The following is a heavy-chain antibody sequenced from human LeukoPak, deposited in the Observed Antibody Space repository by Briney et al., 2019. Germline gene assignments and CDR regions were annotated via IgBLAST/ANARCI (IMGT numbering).Heavy chain of an antibody. V-gene: IGHV3-30*15. CDR1: GFTFSSYA. Sequence: GRSLRLSCAASGFTFSSYAMHWVRQAPGKGLEWVAVISYDGSNKYYADSVKGRFTISRDNSKNTLYLQMSSLRAEDTAVYYCARDSRGAFDIWGQGTMVTVSS. CDR2: ISYDGSNK. CDR3: ARDSRGAFDI. J-gene: IGHJ3*02. D-gene: IGHD2/OR15-2a*01.